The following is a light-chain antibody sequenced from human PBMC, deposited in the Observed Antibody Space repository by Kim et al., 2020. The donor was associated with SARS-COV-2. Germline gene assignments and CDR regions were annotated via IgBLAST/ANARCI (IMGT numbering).Light chain of an antibody. CDR1: QAIIDY. CDR2: DAS. J-gene: IGKJ3*01. V-gene: IGKV1-16*01. Sequence: ASVGDRVTLTCRASQAIIDYLAWFQQKPGEAPKSLMSDASTLQPGVPSRFSGSGSGTDFTLIIDNLQPEDFATYYCQQFKSYPFTFGPGTKVDIK. CDR3: QQFKSYPFT.